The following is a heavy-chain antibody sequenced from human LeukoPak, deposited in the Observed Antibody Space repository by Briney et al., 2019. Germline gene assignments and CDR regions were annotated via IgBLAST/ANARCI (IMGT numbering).Heavy chain of an antibody. CDR1: GFTFSSYA. D-gene: IGHD3-22*01. CDR3: AKVRNYFDTSGRHFDY. Sequence: GGSLRLSCAASGFTFSSYAMTWVRQAPGKGLEWVSVIRASGGTTYYADSVKGRFTISRDNSKNTLYLQMNSLRAEDTAVYYCAKVRNYFDTSGRHFDYWGQGTLVTVSS. J-gene: IGHJ4*02. V-gene: IGHV3-23*01. CDR2: IRASGGTT.